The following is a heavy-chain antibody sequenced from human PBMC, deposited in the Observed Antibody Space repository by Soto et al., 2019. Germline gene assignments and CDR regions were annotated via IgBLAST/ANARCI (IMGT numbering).Heavy chain of an antibody. CDR1: GFTFNKYA. CDR3: ASVSARPDY. J-gene: IGHJ4*02. CDR2: ISFDGSKK. D-gene: IGHD6-6*01. Sequence: GGTLRLSCAASGFTFNKYAMHCVRQAPGMGLEWVALISFDGSKKLYVDSVKGRFNISRDQSENTLFLDMNSLRTEDTALYYCASVSARPDYWGRGSLVTVSS. V-gene: IGHV3-30*03.